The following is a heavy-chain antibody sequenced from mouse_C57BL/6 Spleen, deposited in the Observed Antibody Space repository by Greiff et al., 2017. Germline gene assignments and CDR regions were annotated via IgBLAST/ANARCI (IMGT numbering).Heavy chain of an antibody. J-gene: IGHJ1*03. D-gene: IGHD2-5*01. CDR3: ARAYYSNSWYFDV. Sequence: VQLKESGPSLVRPSQTLSLTCTVTGFSINSDCYWIWIRQFPGNKLEYIGYTFYSGITYYNPSLESRTYITRDTSKNQFSLKLSSVTTEDTATYYCARAYYSNSWYFDVWGTGTTVTVSS. V-gene: IGHV3-3*01. CDR2: TFYSGIT. CDR1: GFSINSDCY.